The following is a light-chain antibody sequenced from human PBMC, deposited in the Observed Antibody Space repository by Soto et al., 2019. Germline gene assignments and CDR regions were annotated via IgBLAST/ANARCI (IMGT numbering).Light chain of an antibody. V-gene: IGKV3-15*01. CDR1: QSVHSN. Sequence: EIVMTQSPATLSLSPGETATLSCRASQSVHSNLAWFQQHPGQAPRLLIYGATSRATGIPARFSGSGSGTEFTLTISSLEPEDFAIYYCRQRSNWPRTFGQGTKVDIK. CDR3: RQRSNWPRT. J-gene: IGKJ1*01. CDR2: GAT.